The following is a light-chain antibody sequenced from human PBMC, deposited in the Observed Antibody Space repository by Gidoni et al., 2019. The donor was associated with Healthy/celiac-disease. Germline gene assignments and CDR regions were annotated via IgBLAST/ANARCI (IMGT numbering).Light chain of an antibody. J-gene: IGKJ1*01. CDR1: QSISSY. V-gene: IGKV1-39*01. CDR2: AAS. Sequence: DIQMTQSPSSLSASVGDRVNITCRASQSISSYLDWYQQKPGKAPKLLLYAASSLQSGVPSRFSGSGSGTDFTLTISSLQPEDFATYYCQQSYSTPPTFXQXTKVEIK. CDR3: QQSYSTPPT.